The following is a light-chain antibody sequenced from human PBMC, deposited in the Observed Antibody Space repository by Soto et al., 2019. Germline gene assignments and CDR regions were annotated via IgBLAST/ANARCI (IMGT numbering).Light chain of an antibody. CDR2: DAS. CDR3: QQRSNWPPLT. J-gene: IGKJ4*01. V-gene: IGKV3-11*01. CDR1: QSVSSY. Sequence: EIVLTQSPATLSLSPGERATLSCRASQSVSSYLAWSQQKPGQAPRLLIYDASNRAAGIPARFSGSGSGTDFTLTISSLEPDDFAVYSCQQRSNWPPLTFGGGTKVEIK.